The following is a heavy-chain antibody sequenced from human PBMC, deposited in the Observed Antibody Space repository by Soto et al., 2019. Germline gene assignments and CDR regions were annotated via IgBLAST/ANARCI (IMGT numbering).Heavy chain of an antibody. CDR3: ARHERDDFWSGYYGLFDY. CDR2: IYYSGST. J-gene: IGHJ4*02. V-gene: IGHV4-59*08. Sequence: QVQLQESGPGLVKPSETLSLTCTVSGGSISSYYWSWIRQPPGKGLEWIGYIYYSGSTNYNPSLKSRVTISVDTSKNQFSLKLSSVTAADTAVYYCARHERDDFWSGYYGLFDYWGQGTLVTVSS. CDR1: GGSISSYY. D-gene: IGHD3-3*01.